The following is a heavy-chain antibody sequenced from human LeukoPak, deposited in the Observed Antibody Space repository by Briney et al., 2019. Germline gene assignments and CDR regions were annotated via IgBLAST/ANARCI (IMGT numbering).Heavy chain of an antibody. J-gene: IGHJ4*01. CDR3: ATDLFLVTAIVN. Sequence: ASVKASCKVSGYTLTELSMHWVRQAPGNGLKRMGGVDPEDGETIYAQKFQGRVTMTEDTSTETAYMELSSLRSEDTAVYYCATDLFLVTAIVNRGHGTLVTVSS. V-gene: IGHV1-24*01. CDR2: VDPEDGET. D-gene: IGHD2-21*02. CDR1: GYTLTELS.